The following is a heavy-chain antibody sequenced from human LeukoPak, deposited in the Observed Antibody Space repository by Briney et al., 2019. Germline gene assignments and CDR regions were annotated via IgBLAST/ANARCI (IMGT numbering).Heavy chain of an antibody. Sequence: ASVKVSCKASGYTFTGYYMHWVRQAPGQGLEWMGWINPNSGGTNYAQKFQGWDTMTRDTSISTAYMELSRLRSDDTAVYYCARDGGTSYGMDVWGKGTTVTVSS. CDR3: ARDGGTSYGMDV. CDR2: INPNSGGT. V-gene: IGHV1-2*04. CDR1: GYTFTGYY. J-gene: IGHJ6*04. D-gene: IGHD3-16*01.